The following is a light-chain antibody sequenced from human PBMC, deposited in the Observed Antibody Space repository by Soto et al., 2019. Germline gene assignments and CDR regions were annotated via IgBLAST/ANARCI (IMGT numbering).Light chain of an antibody. CDR1: QSLLHRNGYNY. Sequence: EIVMTQSPLSLPVTPGEPASISCRSNQSLLHRNGYNYLDWYLQKPGQSPQLLIYLGSHRASGVPDKVSGSGAGTDFTLKISRVETEDVGVYYCMQALQTPTFGQGTKLEIK. V-gene: IGKV2-28*01. CDR3: MQALQTPT. CDR2: LGS. J-gene: IGKJ2*01.